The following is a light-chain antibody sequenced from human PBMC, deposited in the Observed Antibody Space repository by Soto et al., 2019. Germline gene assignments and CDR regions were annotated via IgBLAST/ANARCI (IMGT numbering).Light chain of an antibody. J-gene: IGLJ1*01. CDR1: NSDVGGYNF. CDR3: SSYTSGRTLV. Sequence: QSALTQPAFVSGSPGQSITISCTGTNSDVGGYNFVSWYQQHPGKVPKLMIYDVTNLPSGVSNRFSGSKSGNTASLTISGLQAEDEADYYCSSYTSGRTLVFGTGTKVTVL. CDR2: DVT. V-gene: IGLV2-14*01.